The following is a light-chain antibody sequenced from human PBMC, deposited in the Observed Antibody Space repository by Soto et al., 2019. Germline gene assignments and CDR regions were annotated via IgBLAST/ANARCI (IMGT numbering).Light chain of an antibody. CDR3: QVYGPSPPIT. CDR2: GVS. V-gene: IGKV3-20*01. J-gene: IGKJ5*01. CDR1: HIVYCRQ. Sequence: EIVLTPYPGTLTLSPGERASLSFSARHIVYCRQLAWYQHIPGKAPRLLMYGVSSRATGIPDRFTGSGSGADFTLTISRLEPEDFAVYYCQVYGPSPPITFVQGTRLEI.